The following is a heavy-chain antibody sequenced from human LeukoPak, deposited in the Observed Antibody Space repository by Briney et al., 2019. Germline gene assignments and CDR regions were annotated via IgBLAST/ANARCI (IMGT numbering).Heavy chain of an antibody. CDR3: ARIRPGNYFDY. J-gene: IGHJ4*02. V-gene: IGHV3-66*01. CDR1: GFSVSDNY. Sequence: PGGSLRLSCAASGFSVSDNYMSWVRQAPGRGLEWVSVIYTGGSTYYADSVKGRFTLSRDDSENTLVLQMNSLRAEDTAVYFCARIRPGNYFDYWGQGALVTVSS. D-gene: IGHD6-6*01. CDR2: IYTGGST.